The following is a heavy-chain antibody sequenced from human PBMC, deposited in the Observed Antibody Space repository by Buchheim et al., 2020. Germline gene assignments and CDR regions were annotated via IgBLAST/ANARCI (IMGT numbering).Heavy chain of an antibody. V-gene: IGHV3-48*02. CDR1: GFTFSDYS. CDR3: ARGGLLRGFDY. D-gene: IGHD3/OR15-3a*01. CDR2: ISSSSTI. Sequence: EVQMVESGGGLVQPGGSLRLSCAASGFTFSDYSMNWVRQAPGKGLEWISYISSSSTIYYADSVKGRFTISRDNAKNSLYLQMHSLRDEDTAVYYCARGGLLRGFDYWGQGTL. J-gene: IGHJ4*02.